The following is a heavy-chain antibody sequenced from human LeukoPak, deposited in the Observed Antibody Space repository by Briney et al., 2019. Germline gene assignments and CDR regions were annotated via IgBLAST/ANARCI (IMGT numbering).Heavy chain of an antibody. Sequence: GGSLRLSCAASGFTVSSNYMGWVRQAPGKGLEWVSVLYSGGGTYYPDSVKGRFTISRDNSQNTLYLQMDSLRAEDTAVYYCARLYDSSSYGAFDIWGQGTTVTVSS. D-gene: IGHD3-22*01. CDR2: LYSGGGT. J-gene: IGHJ3*02. V-gene: IGHV3-66*02. CDR3: ARLYDSSSYGAFDI. CDR1: GFTVSSNY.